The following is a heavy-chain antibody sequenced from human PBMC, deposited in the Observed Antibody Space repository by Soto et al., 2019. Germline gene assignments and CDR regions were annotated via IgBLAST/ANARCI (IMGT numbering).Heavy chain of an antibody. Sequence: QVQLVQSGLEVKKSGASVKVSCKASGYSFTTFGISWVRQAPEQGLEWMGWISTYNGDTNYAQKFQDRVTMTTDTSTNTVYMELRSLRSGDTAVYYCAREGVAPYYYYGMDVWGQGTTVTVSS. CDR3: AREGVAPYYYYGMDV. D-gene: IGHD2-15*01. V-gene: IGHV1-18*01. CDR2: ISTYNGDT. CDR1: GYSFTTFG. J-gene: IGHJ6*02.